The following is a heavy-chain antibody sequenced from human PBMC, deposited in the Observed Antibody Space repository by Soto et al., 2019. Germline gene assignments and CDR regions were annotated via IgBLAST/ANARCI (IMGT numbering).Heavy chain of an antibody. CDR3: ARREWLLGAFDN. CDR2: LNPSGGST. V-gene: IGHV1-46*01. CDR1: GYTFTSYY. Sequence: GASVEASCKASGYTFTSYYMPWVRQAPGQGLEWKGILNPSGGSTSYAQKFQGRVTMTRDTSTSTVYMELSSLRSEDTAVYYCARREWLLGAFDNWGQGPMVTV. D-gene: IGHD3-3*01. J-gene: IGHJ3*02.